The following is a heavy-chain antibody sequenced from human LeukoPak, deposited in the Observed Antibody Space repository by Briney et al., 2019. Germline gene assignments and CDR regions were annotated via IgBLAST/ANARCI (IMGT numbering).Heavy chain of an antibody. CDR1: GFTFSTFA. CDR2: IFPSGGEI. Sequence: GGSLRLSCAASGFTFSTFAMIWVRQPPGKGLEWVSSIFPSGGEIHYADSVRGRFTISRDNSESTLSLQMNSLRDEDTAVYYCARDFFAFGGVIALLDYWGQGTLVTVSS. D-gene: IGHD3-16*02. V-gene: IGHV3-23*01. CDR3: ARDFFAFGGVIALLDY. J-gene: IGHJ4*02.